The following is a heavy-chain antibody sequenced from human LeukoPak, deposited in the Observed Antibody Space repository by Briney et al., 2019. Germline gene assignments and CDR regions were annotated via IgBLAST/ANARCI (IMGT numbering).Heavy chain of an antibody. Sequence: ASVKVSCKASGYTFPSFGISWVRQAPGQGLEWMGWISGYNGNTNYTLKDQGRVTMTIDTSTSTAYMELRSLRSDDTAVYYCARWGSTVTTRIPNYYYNGMDVWGQGTTVTVSS. CDR2: ISGYNGNT. CDR1: GYTFPSFG. V-gene: IGHV1-18*01. CDR3: ARWGSTVTTRIPNYYYNGMDV. J-gene: IGHJ6*02. D-gene: IGHD4-17*01.